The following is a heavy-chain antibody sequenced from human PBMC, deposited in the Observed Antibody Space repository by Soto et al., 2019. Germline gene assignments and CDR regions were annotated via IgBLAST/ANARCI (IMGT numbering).Heavy chain of an antibody. CDR3: ARDSEMATMAFDY. D-gene: IGHD5-12*01. CDR2: INPNSGGT. V-gene: IGHV1-2*04. J-gene: IGHJ4*02. Sequence: ASVKVSCKASGYTFTGYYMHWVRQAPGQGLEWMGWINPNSGGTNYAQKFQGWVTMTRDTSISTAYMELSRLRSDDTAVYYCARDSEMATMAFDYWGQGTTVTVSS. CDR1: GYTFTGYY.